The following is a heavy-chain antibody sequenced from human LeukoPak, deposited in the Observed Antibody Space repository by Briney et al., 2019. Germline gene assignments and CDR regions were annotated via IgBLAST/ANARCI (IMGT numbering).Heavy chain of an antibody. CDR1: GFTFSSYG. D-gene: IGHD6-13*01. Sequence: GGSLRLSCAASGFTFSSYGMHWVRQAPGKGLEWVAVIWYDGSNKYYADSVKGRFTISRDNSKNTLYLQMNSLRAEDTAVYYCARADYSSSSNNWFDPWDQGTLVTVSS. J-gene: IGHJ5*02. V-gene: IGHV3-33*01. CDR2: IWYDGSNK. CDR3: ARADYSSSSNNWFDP.